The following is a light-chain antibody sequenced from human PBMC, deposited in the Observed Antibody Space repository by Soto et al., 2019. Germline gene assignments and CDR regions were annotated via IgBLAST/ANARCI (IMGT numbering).Light chain of an antibody. CDR3: QQANSFPLP. CDR2: GAS. CDR1: QDFSSW. J-gene: IGKJ4*01. V-gene: IGKV1D-12*01. Sequence: DIQMTQSPSSVSASVGDTVTITCRASQDFSSWLVWYQQKPGKAPKVLMYGASRLHSGVPSRFSGSGSGTEFTLTISSLQPEDFATYYGQQANSFPLPFGGGTKVDIK.